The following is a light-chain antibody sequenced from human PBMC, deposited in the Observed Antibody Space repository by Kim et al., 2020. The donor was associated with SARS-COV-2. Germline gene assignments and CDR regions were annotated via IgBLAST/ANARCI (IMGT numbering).Light chain of an antibody. Sequence: GDTVTLTCASSIGAGTSGYWANWFQQKPGQAPRALIYATSKKHSWTPARFSGSLLGGKAALTLSGVQPEDEADYHCLLYYGGDWVFGGGTQLTVL. CDR2: ATS. CDR1: IGAGTSGYW. CDR3: LLYYGGDWV. V-gene: IGLV7-43*01. J-gene: IGLJ3*02.